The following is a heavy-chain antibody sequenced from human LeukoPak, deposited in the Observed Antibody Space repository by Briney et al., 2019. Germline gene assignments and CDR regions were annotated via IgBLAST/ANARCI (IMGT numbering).Heavy chain of an antibody. J-gene: IGHJ1*01. V-gene: IGHV3-48*03. CDR2: ISASGSTI. CDR1: GLSFSRYD. Sequence: GGSLRLSCAAAGLSFSRYDMYWVRQAPGKGLEGVAYISASGSTIDYADSVKGRFTISRDNGKSSVFLQMNSLRVEDTALYYCVPPAARLHRTSSTEYLQDWGQGTLVTVSS. D-gene: IGHD6-13*01. CDR3: VPPAARLHRTSSTEYLQD.